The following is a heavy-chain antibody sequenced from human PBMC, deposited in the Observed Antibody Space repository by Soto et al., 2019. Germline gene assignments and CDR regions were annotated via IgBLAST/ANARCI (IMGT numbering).Heavy chain of an antibody. J-gene: IGHJ3*02. CDR2: IWYDGSNK. V-gene: IGHV3-33*01. D-gene: IGHD3-10*01. CDR1: GFTFSSYG. CDR3: ARVTYYYHYDAFDI. Sequence: QVQLVESGGGVVQPGRSLRLSCAASGFTFSSYGMHWVRQAPGKGLEWVAVIWYDGSNKYYADSVKGRFTISRDNSKNTLYLQLNSLRAEDTAVYYCARVTYYYHYDAFDIWGQGTMVTVSS.